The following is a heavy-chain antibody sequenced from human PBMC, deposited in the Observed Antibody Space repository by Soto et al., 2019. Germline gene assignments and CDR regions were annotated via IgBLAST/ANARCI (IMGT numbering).Heavy chain of an antibody. J-gene: IGHJ6*02. CDR3: ARDWVVGDSSGYYYDYYYGMDV. CDR2: TYYRSKWYN. D-gene: IGHD3-22*01. CDR1: GDSVSSNSAA. V-gene: IGHV6-1*01. Sequence: LSQTLSLTCAISGDSVSSNSAAWNWIRQSPSRGLEWLGRTYYRSKWYNDYAVSVKSRITINTDTSKNQFSLQLNSVTPEDTAVYYCARDWVVGDSSGYYYDYYYGMDVWGQGTTVTVSS.